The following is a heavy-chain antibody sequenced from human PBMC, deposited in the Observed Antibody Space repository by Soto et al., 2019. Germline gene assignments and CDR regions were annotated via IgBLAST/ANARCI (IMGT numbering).Heavy chain of an antibody. CDR1: GGSISSYY. Sequence: SETLSLTCTVSGGSISSYYWSWIRQPPGKGLEWIGYIYYSGSTNYNPSLKSRVTISVDTSKNQFSLKLSSVTAADTAVYYCARSNYDFWSGSYYYYYMDVWGKGTTVTVSS. CDR2: IYYSGST. D-gene: IGHD3-3*01. J-gene: IGHJ6*03. V-gene: IGHV4-59*01. CDR3: ARSNYDFWSGSYYYYYMDV.